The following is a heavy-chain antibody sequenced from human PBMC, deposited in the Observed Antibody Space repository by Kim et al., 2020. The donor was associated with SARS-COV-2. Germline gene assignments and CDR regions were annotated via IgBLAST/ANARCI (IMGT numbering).Heavy chain of an antibody. V-gene: IGHV3-21*01. CDR3: ARSIGEYGSSGQSLVD. CDR2: ISSSSSYI. Sequence: GGSLRLSCAASGFTFSSYSMNWVRQAPGKGLEWVSSISSSSSYIYYADSVKGRFTISRDNAKNSLYLQMNSLRAEDTAVYYCARSIGEYGSSGQSLVDWGQGTLVTVSS. CDR1: GFTFSSYS. D-gene: IGHD6-6*01. J-gene: IGHJ4*02.